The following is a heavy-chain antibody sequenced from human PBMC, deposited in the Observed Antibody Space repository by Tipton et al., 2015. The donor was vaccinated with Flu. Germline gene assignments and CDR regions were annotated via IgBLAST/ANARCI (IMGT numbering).Heavy chain of an antibody. CDR1: GGSISSGGYY. Sequence: LRLSCTVSGGSISSGGYYWSWIRQPPGKGLEWNGYIYYSGSTYYNPSLKSRVIISVDTSKNQFSLRLNSVTAADTAVFYCARDTHEYGGNPSFDYWGQGTLVTVSS. J-gene: IGHJ4*02. CDR3: ARDTHEYGGNPSFDY. CDR2: IYYSGST. D-gene: IGHD4-23*01. V-gene: IGHV4-30-4*01.